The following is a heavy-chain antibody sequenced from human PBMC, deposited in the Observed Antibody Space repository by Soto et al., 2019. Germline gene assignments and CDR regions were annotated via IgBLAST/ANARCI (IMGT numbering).Heavy chain of an antibody. D-gene: IGHD2-15*01. CDR3: ARHERFRVHCSGGSCYSKAFDI. V-gene: IGHV4-39*01. J-gene: IGHJ3*02. CDR2: IYYSGST. Sequence: NPSETLSLTCTASGGSISSSSYYWGWIRQPPGKGREWIGRIYYSGSTYYNPSLKSRATISVDTSKKQFSLKLSSVTAADTAVYYCARHERFRVHCSGGSCYSKAFDIWGQGTMVTVSS. CDR1: GGSISSSSYY.